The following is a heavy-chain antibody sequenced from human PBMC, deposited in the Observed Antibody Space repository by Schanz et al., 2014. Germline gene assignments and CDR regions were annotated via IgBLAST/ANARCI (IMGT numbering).Heavy chain of an antibody. J-gene: IGHJ4*01. Sequence: EVQLVASGGGLVKPGGSLRLSCAVSGLTFSSAWMGWVRQAPGKGLEWVGRLKSKTDGGTTDYAAPVKGRFTISRDDSKNTLYLQMNFLKTEDTAVYFCTPDRGITVRPLFDYWGHGTLVTVAS. CDR2: LKSKTDGGTT. D-gene: IGHD6-6*01. V-gene: IGHV3-15*01. CDR1: GLTFSSAW. CDR3: TPDRGITVRPLFDY.